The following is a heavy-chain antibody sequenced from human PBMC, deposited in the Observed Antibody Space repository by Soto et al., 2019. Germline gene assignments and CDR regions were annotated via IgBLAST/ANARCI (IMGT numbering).Heavy chain of an antibody. D-gene: IGHD2-21*01. CDR3: ASAKAVVIAALGI. CDR2: VSDNGGSRGGT. V-gene: IGHV3-23*01. CDR1: GFMCNNSA. Sequence: PGGSLRLSCTASGFMCNNSAMTWVRQAPGQGLQWVASVSDNGGSRGGTYYADSVKGRFTISRDNSKNTLYLQLDSLTGADTAVYYCASAKAVVIAALGIWGQGTMVTVSS. J-gene: IGHJ3*02.